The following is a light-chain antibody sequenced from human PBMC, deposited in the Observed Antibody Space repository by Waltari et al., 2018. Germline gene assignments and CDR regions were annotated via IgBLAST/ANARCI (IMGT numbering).Light chain of an antibody. CDR1: QSIRTW. J-gene: IGKJ2*01. CDR3: QQYNTYSTYT. Sequence: DIQMTQSPSILSASVGDRVTITCRASQSIRTWLAWYQQKPGKAPKLLLYSTSNLETRVPSRFSGSGSGTEFSLTISSLQPDDFATYYCQQYNTYSTYTFGQGTKLEIK. V-gene: IGKV1-5*03. CDR2: STS.